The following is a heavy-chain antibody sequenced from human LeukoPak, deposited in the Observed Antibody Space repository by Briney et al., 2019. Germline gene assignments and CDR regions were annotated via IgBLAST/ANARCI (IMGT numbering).Heavy chain of an antibody. D-gene: IGHD3-10*01. CDR3: ARSYYGSGEGYYMDV. V-gene: IGHV1-18*04. Sequence: ASVKVSCKASGYTFTGYYMHWVRQAPGQGLEWMGWISAYNGNTNYAQKLQGRVTMTTDTSTSTAYMELRSLRSDDTAVYYCARSYYGSGEGYYMDVWGKGTTVTISS. CDR2: ISAYNGNT. J-gene: IGHJ6*03. CDR1: GYTFTGYY.